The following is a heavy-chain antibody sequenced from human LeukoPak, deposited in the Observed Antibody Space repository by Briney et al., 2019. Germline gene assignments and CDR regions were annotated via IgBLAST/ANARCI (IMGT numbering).Heavy chain of an antibody. CDR2: IYPGDSDT. CDR1: GSSFTTYW. D-gene: IGHD2-15*01. V-gene: IGHV5-51*01. J-gene: IGHJ4*02. Sequence: PGESLRISCKGSGSSFTTYWIGWVRQLPGKGLEWMGIIYPGDSDTRYSPSFQGQVTISADKSISTAYLQWNSLKASDTAMYYCARHRKDIGFDSWGQGTLVTVSS. CDR3: ARHRKDIGFDS.